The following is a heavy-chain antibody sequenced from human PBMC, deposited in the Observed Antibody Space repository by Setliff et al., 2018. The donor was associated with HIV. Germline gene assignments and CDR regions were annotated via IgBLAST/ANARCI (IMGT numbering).Heavy chain of an antibody. CDR3: ARLGRAIDDGGSSLRLDF. J-gene: IGHJ4*02. Sequence: SETLSLTCVVSDDSFSNYDWTWIRQPPGKALEWIGYISSSGTTNYNPSLRSRVTISIETSNTRFSLWLRSVTAADTATYFCARLGRAIDDGGSSLRLDFWGQGMLVIVS. CDR2: ISSSGTT. CDR1: DDSFSNYD. V-gene: IGHV4-4*09. D-gene: IGHD2-15*01.